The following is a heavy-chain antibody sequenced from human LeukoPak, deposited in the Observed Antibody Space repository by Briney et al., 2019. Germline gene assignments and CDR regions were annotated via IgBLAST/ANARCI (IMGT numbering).Heavy chain of an antibody. CDR2: IIPIFGTA. CDR1: GYTFTSYY. CDR3: ARVYSIFGVVTNDY. V-gene: IGHV1-69*13. J-gene: IGHJ4*02. D-gene: IGHD3-3*01. Sequence: SVKVSCKASGYTFTSYYMHWVRQAPGHGLEWMGEIIPIFGTANYAQKFQGRVTITADESTSTAYMELSSLRSEDTAVYYCARVYSIFGVVTNDYWGQGTLVTVSS.